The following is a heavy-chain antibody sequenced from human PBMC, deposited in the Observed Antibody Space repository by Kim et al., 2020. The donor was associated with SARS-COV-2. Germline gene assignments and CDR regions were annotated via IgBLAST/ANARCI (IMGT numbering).Heavy chain of an antibody. CDR1: GFTFSSYA. V-gene: IGHV3-23*01. J-gene: IGHJ5*02. Sequence: GGSLRLSCAASGFTFSSYAMSWVRQAPGKGLEWVSAISGSGDNTYYAESVKGRFTISRENSKNTLSLQMNSLTADDTAVYYCAKDVLLSDSSGWYSRWFHPWGQGTLVTVSS. CDR2: ISGSGDNT. D-gene: IGHD6-19*01. CDR3: AKDVLLSDSSGWYSRWFHP.